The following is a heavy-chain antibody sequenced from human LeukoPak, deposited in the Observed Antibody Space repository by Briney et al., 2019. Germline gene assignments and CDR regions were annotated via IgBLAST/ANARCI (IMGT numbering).Heavy chain of an antibody. CDR3: AREGYSGYDFSYGMDV. Sequence: LKTLSLTCTVSGGSISSRSYYWGWIRQPPGKGLEWIGNIHYSGNTYNNPSLKSRVTISVDTSKNQFSLKLSSVTAADTAVYYCAREGYSGYDFSYGMDVWGQGTTVTVSS. D-gene: IGHD5-12*01. J-gene: IGHJ6*02. V-gene: IGHV4-39*07. CDR1: GGSISSRSYY. CDR2: IHYSGNT.